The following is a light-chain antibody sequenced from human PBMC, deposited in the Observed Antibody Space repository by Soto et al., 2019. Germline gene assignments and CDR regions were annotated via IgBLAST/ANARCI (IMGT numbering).Light chain of an antibody. CDR2: GAS. Sequence: PVTLSLSPGERATLSCRASQSVSSSYLAWYQQKPGQAPRLLIYGASSRATGIPDRFSGSGSGTDFTLTISRLEPEDFAVYYCQQYNNWPPITFGQGTRLEIK. V-gene: IGKV3-20*01. CDR3: QQYNNWPPIT. CDR1: QSVSSSY. J-gene: IGKJ5*01.